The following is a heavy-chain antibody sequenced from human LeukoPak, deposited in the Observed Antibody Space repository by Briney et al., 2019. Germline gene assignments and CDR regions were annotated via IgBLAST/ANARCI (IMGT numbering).Heavy chain of an antibody. J-gene: IGHJ4*02. CDR2: IKQDGSEK. V-gene: IGHV3-7*01. D-gene: IGHD3-16*01. Sequence: GGSLRLSCAASGFTFSSYAMSWVRQAPGKGLEWVANIKQDGSEKYYVDSVKGRFTISRDNAKNSLYLQMNSLRAEDTAVYYCARDHRLGYFDYWGQGTLVTVSS. CDR1: GFTFSSYA. CDR3: ARDHRLGYFDY.